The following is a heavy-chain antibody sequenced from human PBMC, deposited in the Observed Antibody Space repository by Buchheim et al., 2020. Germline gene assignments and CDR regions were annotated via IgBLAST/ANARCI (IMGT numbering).Heavy chain of an antibody. V-gene: IGHV3-48*02. CDR2: ISSSSSTI. CDR1: GFTFSSYS. Sequence: EVQLVESGGGLVQPGGSLRLSCAASGFTFSSYSMNWVRQAPGKGLEWVSYISSSSSTIYYADSVKGRFTISRDNAKNSLYLQMNSLRDEDTAVYYCARGLRATYYYDSSGYFVYWGQGTL. CDR3: ARGLRATYYYDSSGYFVY. J-gene: IGHJ4*02. D-gene: IGHD3-22*01.